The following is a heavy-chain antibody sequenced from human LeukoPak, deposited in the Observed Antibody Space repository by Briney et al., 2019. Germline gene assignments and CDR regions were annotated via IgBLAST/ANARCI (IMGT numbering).Heavy chain of an antibody. CDR1: GFTFSSYS. V-gene: IGHV3-21*01. Sequence: PGGSLRLSCAASGFTFSSYSMNWVRQAPGKGLEWVSSISSSSSYIYYADSVKGRFTISRDNAKNSLYLQMNSLRAEDTAVYYCARRHGDYAYYFDYWGQGTLVTVSS. CDR3: ARRHGDYAYYFDY. D-gene: IGHD4-17*01. J-gene: IGHJ4*02. CDR2: ISSSSSYI.